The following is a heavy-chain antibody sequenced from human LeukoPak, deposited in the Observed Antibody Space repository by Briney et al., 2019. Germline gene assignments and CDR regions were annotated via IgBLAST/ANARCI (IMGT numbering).Heavy chain of an antibody. CDR2: MNPNSGNT. V-gene: IGHV1-8*01. CDR1: AYTFTTYD. J-gene: IGHJ5*02. Sequence: ASVKVSCKASAYTFTTYDVNWVRQATGQGLEWMGWMNPNSGNTGYAQKFQGRVTMTRNTSISTAYMELSSLRSEDTAVYYCARGVGSGASNWFDPWGQGTLVTVSS. CDR3: ARGVGSGASNWFDP. D-gene: IGHD2-15*01.